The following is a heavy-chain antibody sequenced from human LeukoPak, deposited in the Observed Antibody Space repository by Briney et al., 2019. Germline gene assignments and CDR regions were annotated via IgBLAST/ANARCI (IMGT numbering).Heavy chain of an antibody. Sequence: GGSLRLSCAASGFTLSSYAMSWVRQAPGKGLEWVSAISDSGNTYHADSVKGRFTISRDNAKNSLYLQMNSLRAEDTAVYYCARDREAAAGTYDYWGQGTLVTVSS. V-gene: IGHV3-23*01. J-gene: IGHJ4*02. CDR3: ARDREAAAGTYDY. CDR2: ISDSGNT. CDR1: GFTLSSYA. D-gene: IGHD6-13*01.